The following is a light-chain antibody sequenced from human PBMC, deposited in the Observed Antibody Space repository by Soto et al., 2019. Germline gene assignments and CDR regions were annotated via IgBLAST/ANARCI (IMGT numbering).Light chain of an antibody. CDR2: DAS. J-gene: IGKJ1*01. Sequence: DIQMTQSPSTLSASVGDRVTITFRASQSISHWLAWYQQKPGKAPKVLIYDASSLESGVPSRFSGSGSGTEFTLTISSLQPDDFATYYCQQYDNSLWAFGQGTKVDI. V-gene: IGKV1-5*01. CDR3: QQYDNSLWA. CDR1: QSISHW.